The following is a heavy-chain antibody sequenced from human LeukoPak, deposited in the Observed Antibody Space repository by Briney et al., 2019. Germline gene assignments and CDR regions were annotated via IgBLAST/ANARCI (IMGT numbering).Heavy chain of an antibody. CDR3: ARDRGLYGGFDY. Sequence: SETLSLTCAVYGGSFSGYYCSWIRQPPGKGLEWIGEINHSGSTNYNPSLKSQVTISVDTSKNQFSLKLSSVTAADTAVYYCARDRGLYGGFDYWGQGTLVTVSS. J-gene: IGHJ4*02. CDR1: GGSFSGYY. CDR2: INHSGST. V-gene: IGHV4-34*01. D-gene: IGHD3-10*01.